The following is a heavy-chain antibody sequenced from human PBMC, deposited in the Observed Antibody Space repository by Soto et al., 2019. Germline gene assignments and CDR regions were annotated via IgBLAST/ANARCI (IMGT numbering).Heavy chain of an antibody. CDR3: ARGLIYDSSGYYFDY. J-gene: IGHJ4*02. CDR1: GYTFTSYA. V-gene: IGHV1-3*01. Sequence: GASVKVSCKASGYTFTSYAIHWVRQAPGQRLEWMGWINAGNGNTKYSQKFQDRVTITRDTSASTAYMELSSLRSEDTAVYYCARGLIYDSSGYYFDYWGQGTLVTVSS. CDR2: INAGNGNT. D-gene: IGHD3-22*01.